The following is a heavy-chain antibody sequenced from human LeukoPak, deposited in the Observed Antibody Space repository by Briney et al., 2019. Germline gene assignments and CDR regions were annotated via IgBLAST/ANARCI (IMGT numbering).Heavy chain of an antibody. V-gene: IGHV4-61*02. CDR1: GGSISSSSYY. Sequence: SETLSLTCTVSGGSISSSSYYWSWIRQPAGKGLEWIGRIYTSGSTNYNPSLKSRVTISVDTSKNQFSLKLSSVTAADTAVYYCARERQTPYYYYYMDVWGKGTTVTVSS. J-gene: IGHJ6*03. CDR3: ARERQTPYYYYYMDV. CDR2: IYTSGST.